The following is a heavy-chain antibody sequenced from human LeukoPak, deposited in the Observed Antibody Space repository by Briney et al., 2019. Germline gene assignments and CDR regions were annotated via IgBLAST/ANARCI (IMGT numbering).Heavy chain of an antibody. J-gene: IGHJ3*02. D-gene: IGHD3-16*01. Sequence: GESLQISCQASGNSITTYWIGWVRQKPGKGLEWMGLVFPGDSDTKYSPSFQGQVTISADKSTSTAYLQWSSLKASDTAMYYCATYFAGAETFDIWGQGTMVTVSS. CDR1: GNSITTYW. CDR2: VFPGDSDT. CDR3: ATYFAGAETFDI. V-gene: IGHV5-51*01.